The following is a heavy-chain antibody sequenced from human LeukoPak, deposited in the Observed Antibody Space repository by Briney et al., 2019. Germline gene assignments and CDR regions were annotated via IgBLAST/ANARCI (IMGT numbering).Heavy chain of an antibody. CDR3: ARGQFRLSDYDSSGFDY. Sequence: PSETLSLTCTVSGGSISSYYWSWIRQPPGKGLEWIGYIYYSGSTNYNSSLKSRVTILVDMSKNQFSLKLSSVTAADTAVYYCARGQFRLSDYDSSGFDYWGQGTLVTVSS. D-gene: IGHD3-22*01. V-gene: IGHV4-59*01. J-gene: IGHJ4*02. CDR1: GGSISSYY. CDR2: IYYSGST.